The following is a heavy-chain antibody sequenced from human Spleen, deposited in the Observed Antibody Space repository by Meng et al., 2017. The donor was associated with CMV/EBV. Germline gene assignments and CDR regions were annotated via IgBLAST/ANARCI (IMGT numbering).Heavy chain of an antibody. J-gene: IGHJ3*01. CDR2: ISSSSSHI. Sequence: GESLKISCAASGFTLSSYTMNWVRQAPGKGLEWVSSISSSSSHIYYADSVKGRFTISRDNAKNMLYLQMDSLRVEDTSVYYCARESPFYYGALDFWGQGTVVTVSS. D-gene: IGHD3-10*01. CDR3: ARESPFYYGALDF. V-gene: IGHV3-21*01. CDR1: GFTLSSYT.